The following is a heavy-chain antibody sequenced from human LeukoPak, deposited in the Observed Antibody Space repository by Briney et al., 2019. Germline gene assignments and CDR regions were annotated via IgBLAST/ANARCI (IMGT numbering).Heavy chain of an antibody. Sequence: SETLSLTCTVSGGSISSSCYYWGWIRQPPGKGLEWLGSIYYSGSTYYNPSLKSRVTISVDTSKNQFSLKLSSVTAADTAVYYCARISLFRGGIPLDSWGQGTLVTVSS. CDR2: IYYSGST. J-gene: IGHJ4*02. CDR3: ARISLFRGGIPLDS. D-gene: IGHD3-3*01. V-gene: IGHV4-39*01. CDR1: GGSISSSCYY.